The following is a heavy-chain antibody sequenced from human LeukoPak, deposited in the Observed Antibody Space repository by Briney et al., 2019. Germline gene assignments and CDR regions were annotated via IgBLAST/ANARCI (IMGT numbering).Heavy chain of an antibody. D-gene: IGHD2-15*01. Sequence: VASVKVSCKASGYTFTTYAMNLVRQAPGQGLEWMGWINTDTGNPTYAQGFTGRFVFSLDTSVSTSYLQISSLKAEDTAVYYCARGYCSGGSCHTFDCWGQGTLVTVSS. V-gene: IGHV7-4-1*02. CDR2: INTDTGNP. CDR1: GYTFTTYA. CDR3: ARGYCSGGSCHTFDC. J-gene: IGHJ4*02.